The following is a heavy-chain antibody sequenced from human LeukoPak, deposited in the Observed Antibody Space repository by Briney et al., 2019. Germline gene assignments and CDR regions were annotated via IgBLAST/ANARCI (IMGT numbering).Heavy chain of an antibody. Sequence: VASVKVSCKASGYTFTSYGISWVRQAPGQGLEWMGWISAYNGNTNYAQKLQGRVTMTTDTSTSTAYMELRSLRSDDTAVYYCARYGYSGYGIYYYYGMDVWGQGTTVTVSS. CDR2: ISAYNGNT. V-gene: IGHV1-18*01. D-gene: IGHD5-12*01. J-gene: IGHJ6*02. CDR3: ARYGYSGYGIYYYYGMDV. CDR1: GYTFTSYG.